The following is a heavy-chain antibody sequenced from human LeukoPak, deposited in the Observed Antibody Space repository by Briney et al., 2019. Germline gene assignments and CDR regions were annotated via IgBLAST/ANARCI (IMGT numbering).Heavy chain of an antibody. Sequence: SQTLSLTCTVSCGSISSGVYYWSWIRQHPGKGLEWIGYIYYSGSTYSNPSLKSRLTMSVDISKNQFSLKLSSVTAAATAVYYCARGVKGLRGAFDIWGQGTMVTVSS. CDR1: CGSISSGVYY. J-gene: IGHJ3*02. CDR3: ARGVKGLRGAFDI. D-gene: IGHD3-10*01. V-gene: IGHV4-31*03. CDR2: IYYSGST.